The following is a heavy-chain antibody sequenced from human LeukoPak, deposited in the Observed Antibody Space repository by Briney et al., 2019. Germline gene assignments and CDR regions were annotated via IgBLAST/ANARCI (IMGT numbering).Heavy chain of an antibody. Sequence: PGRSLRLSCAASGFSFDDYAMHWVRQAPGKGLEWVSGISWNSGSIDYAYSVKGRFTISRDNAKNSLYLQMNSLRAEDTAVYYCASSSLVPTPHAFDIWGQGTMVTVSS. CDR2: ISWNSGSI. CDR1: GFSFDDYA. CDR3: ASSSLVPTPHAFDI. V-gene: IGHV3-9*01. D-gene: IGHD6-13*01. J-gene: IGHJ3*02.